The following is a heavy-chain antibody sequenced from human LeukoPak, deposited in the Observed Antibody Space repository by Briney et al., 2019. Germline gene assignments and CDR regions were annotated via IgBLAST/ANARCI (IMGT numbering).Heavy chain of an antibody. D-gene: IGHD6-13*01. CDR2: ISGSVGST. Sequence: GGSLRLSCAASGFTLSSYALSWVRQAPRKGLEWVSAISGSVGSTYYADSVKGRFTISRDNSKNTLDLQMNSLRAEDTAVYYCANPLWQQPEHNWFDPWGQGTLVTVSS. V-gene: IGHV3-23*01. J-gene: IGHJ5*02. CDR1: GFTLSSYA. CDR3: ANPLWQQPEHNWFDP.